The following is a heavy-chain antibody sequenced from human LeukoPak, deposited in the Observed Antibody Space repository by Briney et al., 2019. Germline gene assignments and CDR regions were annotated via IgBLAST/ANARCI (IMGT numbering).Heavy chain of an antibody. J-gene: IGHJ4*02. V-gene: IGHV1-2*02. D-gene: IGHD2-15*01. Sequence: ASVTVSYKASGYTLTPYFIHWVRQAPGQGLEGMGWINPNNGGTNYAQNFQGRVTMTRDTSISTAYMELSRLRSDDTAVYYCARDTGTAGDRSWDYWGQGALVTVSS. CDR2: INPNNGGT. CDR3: ARDTGTAGDRSWDY. CDR1: GYTLTPYF.